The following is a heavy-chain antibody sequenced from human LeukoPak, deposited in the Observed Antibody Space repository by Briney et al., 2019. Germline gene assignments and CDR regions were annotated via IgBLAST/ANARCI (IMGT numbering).Heavy chain of an antibody. J-gene: IGHJ4*02. CDR3: ASHSGSYQFDY. D-gene: IGHD1-26*01. V-gene: IGHV3-30-3*01. Sequence: GRSLRLSCAASGFTFSSYAMHWVRQAPGKGLEWVAVISYDGSNKYYADSVKGRFTISRDNSKNTLYLQMNSLRAEDTAVYYCASHSGSYQFDYWGQGTLVTVSS. CDR2: ISYDGSNK. CDR1: GFTFSSYA.